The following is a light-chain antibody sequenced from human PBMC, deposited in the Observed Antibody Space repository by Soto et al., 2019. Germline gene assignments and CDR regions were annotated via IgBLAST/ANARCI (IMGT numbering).Light chain of an antibody. V-gene: IGLV2-14*03. CDR3: SSYTSISTCV. CDR1: SSDVGGYDY. CDR2: DVN. J-gene: IGLJ3*02. Sequence: QSALTQPGSVSGSPGQSITISCTGTSSDVGGYDYVSWYQQHPGKAPKLMIYDVNNRPTGVSTRFSGSKSGNTASLTISGLLAEDEGDYFCSSYTSISTCVFGGGTKLTVL.